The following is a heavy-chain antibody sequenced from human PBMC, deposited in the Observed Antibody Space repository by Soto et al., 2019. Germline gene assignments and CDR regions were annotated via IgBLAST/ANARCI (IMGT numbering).Heavy chain of an antibody. CDR3: ARDPGSGSYYGWFDP. V-gene: IGHV4-59*01. J-gene: IGHJ5*02. CDR1: GGSINTYY. Sequence: SETLSLTCTVSGGSINTYYWSWIRQPPGKGLEWIGYIYHSGSTYYNPSLKSRVTISVDRSKNQFSLKLSSVTAADTAVYYCARDPGSGSYYGWFDPWGQGTLVTVSS. D-gene: IGHD3-10*01. CDR2: IYHSGST.